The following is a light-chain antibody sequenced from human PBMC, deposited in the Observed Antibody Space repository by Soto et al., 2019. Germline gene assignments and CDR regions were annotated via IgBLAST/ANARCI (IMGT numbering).Light chain of an antibody. CDR3: QQYNTWPLT. Sequence: DIVMTQSPATLSVSPGERATLSCKTSQSVSSNLAWYQQKPCQAPRLLIQGTSTRATGIPATFSGSGSGTEFTLTISSLQSEDFAVYYCQQYNTWPLTFGGGTKVEIK. J-gene: IGKJ4*01. V-gene: IGKV3-15*01. CDR2: GTS. CDR1: QSVSSN.